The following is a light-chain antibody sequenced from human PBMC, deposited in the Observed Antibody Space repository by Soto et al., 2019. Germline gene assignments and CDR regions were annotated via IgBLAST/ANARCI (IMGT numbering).Light chain of an antibody. J-gene: IGLJ2*01. CDR2: GSN. CDR3: AAWDDSLNGPVV. CDR1: RSNIGSNS. V-gene: IGLV1-44*01. Sequence: QSVLTQPPSTSGTPGQRVTISCSGTRSNIGSNSVNWYQQLPGTAPKLLIYGSNQRPSGVPDRFSGSRSGTSASLAISGLQSEDEADYYCAAWDDSLNGPVVFGGGTKLTVL.